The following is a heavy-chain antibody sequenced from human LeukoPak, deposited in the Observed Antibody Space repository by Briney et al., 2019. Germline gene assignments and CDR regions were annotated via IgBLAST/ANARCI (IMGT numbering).Heavy chain of an antibody. CDR2: INPNSGGT. D-gene: IGHD1-1*01. CDR1: GYSLAGYY. Sequence: ASVKVSCKASGYSLAGYYIHWVRQAPGQGLEWMGWINPNSGGTNYAQKFQGRVTMTRDTSISTTYMELSRLRSDDTAVYYCARDYWNGKYYFDYWGQGTLVTVSS. CDR3: ARDYWNGKYYFDY. J-gene: IGHJ4*02. V-gene: IGHV1-2*02.